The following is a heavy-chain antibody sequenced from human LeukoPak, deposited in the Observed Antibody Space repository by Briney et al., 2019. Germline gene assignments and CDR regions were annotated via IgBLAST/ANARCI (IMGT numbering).Heavy chain of an antibody. D-gene: IGHD3-10*01. V-gene: IGHV3-64D*06. Sequence: PGGSLRLSCSASGFTFSSSPMHWVRQAPGKGLEYVSFINPSGSYVSYADFAKGRFTISRDNWRNTLHLQMNSLTPDDTAIYYCVREMGSGTHYCLEFWGQGALVTVSA. CDR3: VREMGSGTHYCLEF. CDR2: INPSGSYV. J-gene: IGHJ4*02. CDR1: GFTFSSSP.